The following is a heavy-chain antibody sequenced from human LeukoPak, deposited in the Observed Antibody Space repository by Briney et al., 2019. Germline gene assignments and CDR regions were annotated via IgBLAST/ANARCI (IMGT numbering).Heavy chain of an antibody. D-gene: IGHD6-19*01. J-gene: IGHJ4*02. V-gene: IGHV4-4*07. Sequence: SETLSLTCTVAGGSISSYYWRWIRQPAGKGMEWVGRIYTSGRKNYNQSLKRRVTMSVDTSKNQFSLKLSSVTAADTAVYYCARDQGEQWLVHFDYWGQGTLVTVSS. CDR2: IYTSGRK. CDR3: ARDQGEQWLVHFDY. CDR1: GGSISSYY.